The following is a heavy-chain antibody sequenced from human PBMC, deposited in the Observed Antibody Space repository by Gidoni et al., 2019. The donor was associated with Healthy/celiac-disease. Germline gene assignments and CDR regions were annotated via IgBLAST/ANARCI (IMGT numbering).Heavy chain of an antibody. CDR2: IKQDGSEK. J-gene: IGHJ4*02. V-gene: IGHV3-7*01. CDR1: GFTFSSYW. Sequence: EVQLVESGGGLVQPGGSLRLSCAASGFTFSSYWMSWVRQAPWKGLEWVANIKQDGSEKYYVDSVKGRFTISRDNAKNSLYLQMNSLRAEDTAVYYCARVFSSYYYDSSGYSYWGQGTLVTVSS. D-gene: IGHD3-22*01. CDR3: ARVFSSYYYDSSGYSY.